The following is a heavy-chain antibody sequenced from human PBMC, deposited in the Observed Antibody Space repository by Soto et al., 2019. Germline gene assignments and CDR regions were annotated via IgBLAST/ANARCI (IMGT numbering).Heavy chain of an antibody. J-gene: IGHJ5*02. CDR1: GGSISSGGYS. CDR2: IYHSGST. D-gene: IGHD4-17*01. CDR3: ARTRKVTTGFWFDP. V-gene: IGHV4-30-2*01. Sequence: TSETLSLTCAVSGGSISSGGYSWSWIRQPPGKGLEWIGYIYHSGSTYYNPSLKSRVTISVDRSKNQFSLKLSSVTAADTAVYYCARTRKVTTGFWFDPWGQGTLVTVS.